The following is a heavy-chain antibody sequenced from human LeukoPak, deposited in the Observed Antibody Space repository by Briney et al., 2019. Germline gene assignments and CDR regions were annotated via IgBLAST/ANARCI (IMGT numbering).Heavy chain of an antibody. CDR3: ARESARYSSGWYALY. CDR2: ISYDGSNK. CDR1: GFTFSSYA. D-gene: IGHD6-19*01. Sequence: GGSLRLSCAASGFTFSSYAMHWVRQAPGKGLEWVAVISYDGSNKYYADSVKGRFTISRDNSKNTLYLQMNSLRAEDTAVYYCARESARYSSGWYALYWGQGTLVTVSS. V-gene: IGHV3-30*04. J-gene: IGHJ4*02.